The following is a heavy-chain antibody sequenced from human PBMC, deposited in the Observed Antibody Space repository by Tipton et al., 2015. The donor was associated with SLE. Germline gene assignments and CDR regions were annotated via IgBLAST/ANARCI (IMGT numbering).Heavy chain of an antibody. V-gene: IGHV4-34*01. CDR2: INHSGST. Sequence: LRLSCAVYGGSFSGYYWSWIRQPPGKGLEWIGEINHSGSTNYNPSLKSRVTISVDTSKNQFSLKLSSVTAADTAVYYCARGYSSSWYQDYWGQGTLVTVSS. J-gene: IGHJ4*02. CDR1: GGSFSGYY. CDR3: ARGYSSSWYQDY. D-gene: IGHD6-13*01.